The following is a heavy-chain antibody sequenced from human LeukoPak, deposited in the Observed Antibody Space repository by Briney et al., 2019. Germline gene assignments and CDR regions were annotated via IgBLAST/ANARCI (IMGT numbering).Heavy chain of an antibody. J-gene: IGHJ4*02. CDR2: IYYSGST. V-gene: IGHV4-39*01. Sequence: SETLSLTCTVSGGSISSSSYYWGWIRQPPGKGLEWIGSIYYSGSTYYNPSLKSRVTISVDTSKNQFSLKLSSVTAADTAVYYCARRVVDVIAIDYWAREPWSPSPQ. CDR1: GGSISSSSYY. CDR3: ARRVVDVIAIDY. D-gene: IGHD2-21*01.